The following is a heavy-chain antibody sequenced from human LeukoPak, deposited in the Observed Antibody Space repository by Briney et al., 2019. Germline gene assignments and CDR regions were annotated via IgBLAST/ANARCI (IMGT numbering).Heavy chain of an antibody. Sequence: PSETLSLTCTVSGGSISSGDYYWSWIRQPPGKGLEWIGYIYYSGSTYYNPSLKSRVTISVDTSKNQFSLKLSSVTAADTAVYYCARGANRRVVGEAFDIWGQGTMVTVSS. D-gene: IGHD3-22*01. V-gene: IGHV4-30-4*08. CDR3: ARGANRRVVGEAFDI. CDR2: IYYSGST. CDR1: GGSISSGDYY. J-gene: IGHJ3*02.